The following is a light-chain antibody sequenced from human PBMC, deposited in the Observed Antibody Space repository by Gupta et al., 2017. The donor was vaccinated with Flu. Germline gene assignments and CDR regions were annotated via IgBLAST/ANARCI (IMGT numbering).Light chain of an antibody. V-gene: IGKV3-11*01. Sequence: ILSLSPGERATLSCRASQSVSGYLAWYQQKAGQAPRLLIYDASTRAPGVPARFSGSGYGTEFTLSISSLEPEDFAVYYCHQRSSWPPLTFGGGTKVEI. CDR2: DAS. CDR3: HQRSSWPPLT. J-gene: IGKJ4*01. CDR1: QSVSGY.